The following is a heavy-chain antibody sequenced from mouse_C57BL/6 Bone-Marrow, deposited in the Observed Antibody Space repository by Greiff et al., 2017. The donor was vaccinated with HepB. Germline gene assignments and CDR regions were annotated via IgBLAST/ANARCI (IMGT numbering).Heavy chain of an antibody. V-gene: IGHV5-4*01. CDR2: ISDGGSYT. D-gene: IGHD6-1*01. Sequence: EVKLMESGGGLVKPGGSLKLSCAASGFTFSSYAMSWVRQTPEKRLEWVATISDGGSYTYYPDNVKGRFTISRDNAKNNLYLQMSHLKSEDTAMYYCARDKRPSLYAMDYWGQGTSVTVSS. CDR3: ARDKRPSLYAMDY. J-gene: IGHJ4*01. CDR1: GFTFSSYA.